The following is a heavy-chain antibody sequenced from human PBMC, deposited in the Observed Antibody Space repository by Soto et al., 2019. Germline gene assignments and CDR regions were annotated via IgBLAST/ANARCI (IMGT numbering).Heavy chain of an antibody. CDR2: INPESTTL. CDR1: EITLNIYW. J-gene: IGHJ5*02. V-gene: IGHV3-74*01. CDR3: TKDTSGSSDA. Sequence: PGGSLILSCTASEITLNIYWMHWIRQAPGKGLVWVSRINPESTTLTYADSVTGRFTISRDSAKNTLYLQMNGLSAEDTAIYYCTKDTSGSSDAWGQGTLVTV. D-gene: IGHD3-10*01.